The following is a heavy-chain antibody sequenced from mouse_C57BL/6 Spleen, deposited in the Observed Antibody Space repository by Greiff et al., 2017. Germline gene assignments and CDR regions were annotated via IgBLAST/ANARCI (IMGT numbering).Heavy chain of an antibody. CDR1: GFNIKDDY. CDR2: IDPENGDT. Sequence: EVMLVESGAELVRPGASVKLSCTASGFNIKDDYMHWVKQRPEQGLEWIGWIDPENGDTEYASKFQGKATITADTSSNTAYLQLSSLTSEDTAVYYCTTPTFITTVVATDYWGQGTTLTVSS. J-gene: IGHJ2*01. CDR3: TTPTFITTVVATDY. D-gene: IGHD1-1*01. V-gene: IGHV14-4*01.